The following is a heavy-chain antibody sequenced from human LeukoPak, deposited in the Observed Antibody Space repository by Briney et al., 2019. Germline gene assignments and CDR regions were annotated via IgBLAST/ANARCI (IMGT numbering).Heavy chain of an antibody. V-gene: IGHV1-2*02. CDR1: GYTFTGYY. J-gene: IGHJ4*02. D-gene: IGHD3-22*01. CDR2: INPNSDGT. Sequence: ASVKVSCKASGYTFTGYYMHWVRQAPGQGLEWMGWINPNSDGTNYAQKFQGRVTMTRDTSISTAYMELSRLRSDDTAVYYCARVTNYYDSSGYFHWGQGTLVTVSS. CDR3: ARVTNYYDSSGYFH.